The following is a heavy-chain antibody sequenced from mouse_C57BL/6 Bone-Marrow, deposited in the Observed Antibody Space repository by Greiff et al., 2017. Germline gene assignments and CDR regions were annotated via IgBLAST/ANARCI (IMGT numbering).Heavy chain of an antibody. J-gene: IGHJ2*01. V-gene: IGHV1-42*01. CDR1: GYSFTGYY. CDR3: ARSGDGYYVDYVDY. CDR2: INPSTGGT. Sequence: VQLKESGPELVKPGASVKISCKASGYSFTGYYMNWVKQSPEKSLEWIGEINPSTGGTTYNQKFKAKATLTVDKSSSTAYMQLRSLTSEDSAVYYWARSGDGYYVDYVDYWGQGTTLTVSS. D-gene: IGHD2-3*01.